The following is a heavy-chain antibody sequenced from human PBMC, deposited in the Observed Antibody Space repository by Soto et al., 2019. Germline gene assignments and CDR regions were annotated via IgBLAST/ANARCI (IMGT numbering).Heavy chain of an antibody. V-gene: IGHV3-7*05. CDR1: GFTFSSYW. Sequence: LRLSCAASGFTFSSYWMSWVRQAPGKGLEWVANIKQDGSEKYYVDSVKGRFTISRDNAKNSLYLQMNSLKTEDTAVYYCTRDARYNAVSYSATWGQGTLVTVSS. J-gene: IGHJ5*02. CDR2: IKQDGSEK. D-gene: IGHD1-20*01. CDR3: TRDARYNAVSYSAT.